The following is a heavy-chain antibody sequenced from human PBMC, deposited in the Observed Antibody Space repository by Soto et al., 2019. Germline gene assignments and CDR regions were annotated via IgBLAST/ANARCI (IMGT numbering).Heavy chain of an antibody. CDR3: TRTKGIAAAGTTHGYYYGMDV. V-gene: IGHV4-39*01. CDR2: IYYSGST. J-gene: IGHJ6*02. Sequence: SETLSLTCAVSGGSISSSSYYWGWIRQPPGKGLEWIGSIYYSGSTYYNPSLKSRVTISVDTSKNQFSLKLSSVTAADTAVYYCTRTKGIAAAGTTHGYYYGMDVWGQGTTVTVSS. CDR1: GGSISSSSYY. D-gene: IGHD6-13*01.